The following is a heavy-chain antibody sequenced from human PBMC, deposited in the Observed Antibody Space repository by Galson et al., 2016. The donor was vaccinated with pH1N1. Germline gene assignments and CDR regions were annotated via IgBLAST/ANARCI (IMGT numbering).Heavy chain of an antibody. J-gene: IGHJ4*02. Sequence: SETLSLTCAVYGGSFSDYSWSWIRQPPGKGLEWIGEINHSGSTNYNASLKSRVTLSVDPPKNQFSLNLNSVTAADTAVYYCVRVFLEGLCGHNTGVFDYWGQGTLVTVSS. CDR3: VRVFLEGLCGHNTGVFDY. V-gene: IGHV4-34*01. CDR1: GGSFSDYS. CDR2: INHSGST. D-gene: IGHD3-3*01.